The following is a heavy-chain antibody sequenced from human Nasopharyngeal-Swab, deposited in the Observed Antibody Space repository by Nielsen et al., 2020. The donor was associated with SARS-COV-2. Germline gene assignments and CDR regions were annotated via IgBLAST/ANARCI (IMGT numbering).Heavy chain of an antibody. D-gene: IGHD2-15*01. V-gene: IGHV1-46*01. J-gene: IGHJ5*02. CDR2: INPGGGGA. CDR3: ARGGDPREVVAATDCFDP. CDR1: GYTFTRYY. Sequence: ASVKVSCKASGYTFTRYYIHWVRQAPGQGLEWMGIINPGGGGARYSQNFQGRVTMTRDMSTSTVYMEVSSLRSEDTAVYYCARGGDPREVVAATDCFDPWGQGTLVTVSS.